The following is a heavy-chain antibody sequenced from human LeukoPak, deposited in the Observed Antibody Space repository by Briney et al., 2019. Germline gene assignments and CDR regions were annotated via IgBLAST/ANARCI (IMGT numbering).Heavy chain of an antibody. V-gene: IGHV1-69*01. CDR2: IISTYGAS. J-gene: IGHJ4*02. D-gene: IGHD5-18*01. CDR1: GDTVRKYA. Sequence: SVKVSCKASGDTVRKYAIGWVRRAPGQGLEWIGGIISTYGASNYAQKFQGRVTLTADESANTAYMELRSLRSEDTAVYYCARDRTGYGNYYFDSWGQGTPVTVSS. CDR3: ARDRTGYGNYYFDS.